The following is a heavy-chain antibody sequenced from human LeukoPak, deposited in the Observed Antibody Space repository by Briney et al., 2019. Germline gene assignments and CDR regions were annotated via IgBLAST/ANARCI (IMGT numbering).Heavy chain of an antibody. D-gene: IGHD3-22*01. V-gene: IGHV4-59*01. CDR3: VRASGYYDSSGYPGQMDV. J-gene: IGHJ6*04. Sequence: PSETLSLTCTVSGGSISSFYWSWILQPPGKGLEWIGYIYYSGSTNYNPSLESRVTISVDTSKNQFSLKLSSVTAADTAVYYCVRASGYYDSSGYPGQMDVWGKGTTVTVSS. CDR2: IYYSGST. CDR1: GGSISSFY.